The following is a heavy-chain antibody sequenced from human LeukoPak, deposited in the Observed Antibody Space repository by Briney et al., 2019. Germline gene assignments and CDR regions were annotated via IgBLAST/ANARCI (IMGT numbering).Heavy chain of an antibody. V-gene: IGHV3-53*01. Sequence: GGSLRPSCAASGFTVSSNYMSWVRQAPGKGLEWVSVIYSGGSTYYADSVKGRFTISRDNSKNTLYLQMNSLRAEDTAVYYCARVVFDAFDIWGQGTMVTVSS. J-gene: IGHJ3*02. CDR2: IYSGGST. CDR3: ARVVFDAFDI. CDR1: GFTVSSNY.